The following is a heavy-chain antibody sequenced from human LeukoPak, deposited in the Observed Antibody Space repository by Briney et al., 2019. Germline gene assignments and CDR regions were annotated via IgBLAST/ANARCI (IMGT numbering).Heavy chain of an antibody. J-gene: IGHJ3*02. CDR1: GFTFSSYS. CDR2: ISSSSSYI. Sequence: GGSLRLSCAASGFTFSSYSMNWVRQAPGKGLEWVSSISSSSSYIYYADSVKGRFSISRDNAKNTLYLQMNSLRAEDTAVYYCVREYCTGGSCYLTDGFDIWGQGTMVTVSS. CDR3: VREYCTGGSCYLTDGFDI. V-gene: IGHV3-21*01. D-gene: IGHD2-15*01.